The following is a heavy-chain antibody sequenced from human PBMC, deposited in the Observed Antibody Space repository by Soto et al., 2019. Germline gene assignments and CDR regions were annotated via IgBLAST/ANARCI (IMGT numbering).Heavy chain of an antibody. CDR2: IYHSGST. CDR3: ARVIAEADSISVWFDP. V-gene: IGHV4-30-2*01. Sequence: QLQLQESGSGLVKPSQTLSLTCAVSGGSISSGGYSWSWIRQPPGKGLEWIGYIYHSGSTYYNPSLKSRVTILVERSKNQFSLKLSSVTAADTAVYYCARVIAEADSISVWFDPWGQGTLVTVSS. D-gene: IGHD6-13*01. CDR1: GGSISSGGYS. J-gene: IGHJ5*02.